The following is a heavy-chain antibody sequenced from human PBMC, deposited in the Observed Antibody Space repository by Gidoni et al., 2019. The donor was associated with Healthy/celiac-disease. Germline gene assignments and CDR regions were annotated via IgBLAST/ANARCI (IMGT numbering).Heavy chain of an antibody. CDR2: IYYSGST. Sequence: GKGLEWIGSIYYSGSTYYNPSLKSRVTISVDTSKNQFSLKLSSVTAADTAVYYCARHWEGGSGRGPKTGFDYWGQGTLVTVSS. CDR3: ARHWEGGSGRGPKTGFDY. V-gene: IGHV4-39*01. J-gene: IGHJ4*02. D-gene: IGHD3-10*01.